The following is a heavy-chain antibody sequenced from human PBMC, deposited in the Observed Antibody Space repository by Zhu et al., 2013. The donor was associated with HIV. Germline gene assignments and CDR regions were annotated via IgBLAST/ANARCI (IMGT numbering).Heavy chain of an antibody. D-gene: IGHD2-15*01. J-gene: IGHJ3*02. Sequence: QVQLVQSGAEVKKPGASVKVSCKASGYTFTGYYMHWVRQAPGQGLEWMGWINPNSGGTNYAQKFQGRVTMTRDTSISTAYMELSRLRSDDTAVYYCARVELGDCSGGSCYVGFCGGDCKDAFDIWGQGTMVTVSS. V-gene: IGHV1-2*02. CDR3: ARVELGDCSGGSCYVGFCGGDCKDAFDI. CDR1: GYTFTGYY. CDR2: INPNSGGT.